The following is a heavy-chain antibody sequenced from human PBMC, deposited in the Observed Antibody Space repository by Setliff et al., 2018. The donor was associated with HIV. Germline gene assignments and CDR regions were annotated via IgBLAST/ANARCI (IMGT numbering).Heavy chain of an antibody. CDR3: ARGAYNWNYRKIGGAFDI. CDR1: GGSISSDTYH. J-gene: IGHJ3*02. Sequence: SETLSLTCTVSGGSISSDTYHYSWIRQPAGKGLEWIGRIYTSGSTNYNPSLKSRVTISVDTSKNQFSLKLSSVTAADTAVYYCARGAYNWNYRKIGGAFDIWGQGTMVTVSS. V-gene: IGHV4-61*02. CDR2: IYTSGST. D-gene: IGHD1-7*01.